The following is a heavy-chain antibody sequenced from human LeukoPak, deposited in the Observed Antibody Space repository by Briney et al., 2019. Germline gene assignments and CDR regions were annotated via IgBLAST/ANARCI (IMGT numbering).Heavy chain of an antibody. Sequence: ETLSLTCAVYGGSFSGYYWSWIRQPPGKGLEWIGEINHSGSTNYNPSLKSRVTISVDTSKNQFSLKLSSVTAADTAVYYCAIAAAGRGAFDIWGQGTMVTVSS. V-gene: IGHV4-34*01. CDR2: INHSGST. D-gene: IGHD6-13*01. J-gene: IGHJ3*02. CDR1: GGSFSGYY. CDR3: AIAAAGRGAFDI.